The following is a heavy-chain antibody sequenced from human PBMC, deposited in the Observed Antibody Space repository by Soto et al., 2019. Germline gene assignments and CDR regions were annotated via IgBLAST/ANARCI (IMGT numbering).Heavy chain of an antibody. Sequence: QVQLVQSGAEVKKPGSSVKVSCKASGGTFSSYAISWVRQAPGQGLEWMGGIIPIFGTANYAQKFQGRVTITADESTSTAYMELSSLRSEDTAVYYCARDRNRYSYGYEGLSWFDLWGQGTLVTVSS. CDR2: IIPIFGTA. J-gene: IGHJ5*02. D-gene: IGHD5-18*01. V-gene: IGHV1-69*01. CDR3: ARDRNRYSYGYEGLSWFDL. CDR1: GGTFSSYA.